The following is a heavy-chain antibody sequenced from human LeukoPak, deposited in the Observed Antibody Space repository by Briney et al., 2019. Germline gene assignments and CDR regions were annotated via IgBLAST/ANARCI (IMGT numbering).Heavy chain of an antibody. CDR3: ARGQEGNWNYFATDY. Sequence: GASVKVSCKASGGTFSSYAISWVRQAPGQGLEWMGGIIPIFGTANCAQKFQGRVTITTDESTSTAYMELSSLRSEDTAVYYCARGQEGNWNYFATDYWGQGTLVTVPS. CDR1: GGTFSSYA. D-gene: IGHD1-7*01. V-gene: IGHV1-69*05. J-gene: IGHJ4*02. CDR2: IIPIFGTA.